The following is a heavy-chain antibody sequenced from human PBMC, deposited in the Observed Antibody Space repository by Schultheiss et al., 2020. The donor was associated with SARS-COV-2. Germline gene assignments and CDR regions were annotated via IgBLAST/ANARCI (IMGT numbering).Heavy chain of an antibody. CDR1: GGSISSYY. J-gene: IGHJ4*02. CDR2: IHYSGTT. CDR3: ARATYDSSGSFDY. Sequence: SETLSLTCTVSGGSISSYYWSWIRQPPGKGLEWIGYIHYSGTTNYNPSLKSRVTLSVDTSKNQFSLKLSSVTAADTAVYYCARATYDSSGSFDYWGQGTLVTVSS. D-gene: IGHD3-22*01. V-gene: IGHV4-59*12.